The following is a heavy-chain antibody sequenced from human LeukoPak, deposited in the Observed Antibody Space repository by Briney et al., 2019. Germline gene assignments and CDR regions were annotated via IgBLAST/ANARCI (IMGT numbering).Heavy chain of an antibody. CDR1: GDSVSSNSAA. V-gene: IGHV6-1*01. CDR2: TYYRSKWYN. J-gene: IGHJ4*02. D-gene: IGHD3-22*01. Sequence: SQTLSLTCAISGDSVSSNSAAWNWIRQSPSRGLEWLGRTYYRSKWYNDYAVSVKSRITINPDTSKNQFSLQLNSVTPEDTAVYYCARDTHDSSGYSLRGVDYWGQGTLVTVSS. CDR3: ARDTHDSSGYSLRGVDY.